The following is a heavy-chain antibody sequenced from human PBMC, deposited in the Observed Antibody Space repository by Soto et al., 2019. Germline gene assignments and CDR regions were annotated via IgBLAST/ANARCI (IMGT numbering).Heavy chain of an antibody. Sequence: SQTLSLTCAISGDSVSSNSAAWYWIRQSPSRGLECLARTYDRRKWYNDYAVSVKSRITINPDTSTNQFSLQLNSVTSKVTAVYYCARMGDEREEAFDIWGQGTIVTVSS. CDR3: ARMGDEREEAFDI. CDR1: GDSVSSNSAA. CDR2: TYDRRKWYN. D-gene: IGHD3-16*01. J-gene: IGHJ3*02. V-gene: IGHV6-1*01.